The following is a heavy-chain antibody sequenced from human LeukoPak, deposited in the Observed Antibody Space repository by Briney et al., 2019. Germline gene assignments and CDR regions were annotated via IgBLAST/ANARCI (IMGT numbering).Heavy chain of an antibody. V-gene: IGHV3-23*01. CDR2: ISGSSDST. D-gene: IGHD5-18*01. CDR3: AKDRSYSYGGIDY. Sequence: GGSLRLSCAASGFTFSNYAMNWVRQAPGKGLEWVSAISGSSDSTYYVDSVKGRFTISRDNPKNTLYLQMNSLRAEDTAVCYCAKDRSYSYGGIDYWGQGTLVTVSS. CDR1: GFTFSNYA. J-gene: IGHJ4*02.